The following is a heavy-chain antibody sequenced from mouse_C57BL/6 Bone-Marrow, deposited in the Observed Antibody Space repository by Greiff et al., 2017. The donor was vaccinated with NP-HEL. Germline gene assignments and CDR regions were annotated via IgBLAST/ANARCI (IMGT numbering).Heavy chain of an antibody. V-gene: IGHV1-61*01. J-gene: IGHJ1*03. CDR3: ARFDDGYYDWYFDV. CDR1: GYTFPSYW. D-gene: IGHD2-3*01. Sequence: QVQLQQPGAELVRPGSSVKLSCKASGYTFPSYWMDWVKQRPGQGLEWIGNIYPSDSETHYNQKFKDKATLAVDKSSSTAYIQLSRLTSEDSAVYYCARFDDGYYDWYFDVWGTGTTVTVSS. CDR2: IYPSDSET.